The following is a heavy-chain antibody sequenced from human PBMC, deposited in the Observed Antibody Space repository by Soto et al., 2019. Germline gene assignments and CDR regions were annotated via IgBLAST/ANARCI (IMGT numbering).Heavy chain of an antibody. CDR3: ARDSMVRGFSTSETYYYYCYCMDV. J-gene: IGHJ6*02. D-gene: IGHD3-10*01. Sequence: QVQLVQSGAEVKKPGASVKVSCKASGYTFTSYVISWVRQAPGQGLEWMGWISAYNGNTNYAQKLQGSVTMTRAESTRTAYMELRSLRSHDTAVYYCARDSMVRGFSTSETYYYYCYCMDVWGQGTTVTVSS. V-gene: IGHV1-18*01. CDR2: ISAYNGNT. CDR1: GYTFTSYV.